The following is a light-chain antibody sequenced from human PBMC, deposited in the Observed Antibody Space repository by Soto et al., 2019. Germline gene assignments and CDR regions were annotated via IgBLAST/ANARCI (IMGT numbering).Light chain of an antibody. Sequence: ETVLTQSPATLSLSPGQRATFSCRASQSVGSYLAWYQQKPGQAPRLLIYDASNRATGIPARFSGSGSGTAFTLTITSLEPEDFAVYFCQQRTDWPLTFGRGTKLEI. J-gene: IGKJ4*01. CDR2: DAS. V-gene: IGKV3-11*01. CDR3: QQRTDWPLT. CDR1: QSVGSY.